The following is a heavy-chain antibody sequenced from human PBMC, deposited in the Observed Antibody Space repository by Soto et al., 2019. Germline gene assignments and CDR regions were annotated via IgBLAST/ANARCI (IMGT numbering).Heavy chain of an antibody. Sequence: QVQLQESGPGLVKPSQTLSLTCTVSGGSISRGGYLWSWIRQHPGKGLEWIGYIHYSGTIYYNPSLRVRFTKSVNPSKNQFSLNRNSVTAADTAVYYCARQAPYDRGGSTSYYFDSWAREPWSPSPQ. D-gene: IGHD3-22*01. J-gene: IGHJ4*02. CDR2: IHYSGTI. CDR1: GGSISRGGYL. CDR3: ARQAPYDRGGSTSYYFDS. V-gene: IGHV4-31*03.